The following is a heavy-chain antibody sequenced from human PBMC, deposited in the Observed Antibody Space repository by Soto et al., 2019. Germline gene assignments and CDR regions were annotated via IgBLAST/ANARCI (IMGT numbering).Heavy chain of an antibody. Sequence: QVQLVQSGAEVKKPGASVKVSCKASGYTFTSYAMHWVRQAPGQRLEWMGWINAGNGNTKYSQKFQGRVTITRDTSASTAYMELSSLSSEDTAVYYCASGGSSSWYWSGVTDYWGQGTLVTVSS. CDR2: INAGNGNT. CDR1: GYTFTSYA. CDR3: ASGGSSSWYWSGVTDY. J-gene: IGHJ4*02. V-gene: IGHV1-3*01. D-gene: IGHD6-13*01.